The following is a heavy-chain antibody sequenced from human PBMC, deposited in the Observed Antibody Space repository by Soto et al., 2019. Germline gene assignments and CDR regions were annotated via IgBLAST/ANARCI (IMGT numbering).Heavy chain of an antibody. J-gene: IGHJ6*02. CDR2: ISYSGST. V-gene: IGHV4-59*01. Sequence: PSETLSLTCTVSGGSISTYYWSWIRQPPGKGLEWIGYISYSGSTNYNPSLRSRVTISLDTSKNQFSLKLNSVTAADTAVYYCARDAMTTVITYYYYYAMDVWGQGTTVTVSS. CDR3: ARDAMTTVITYYYYYAMDV. CDR1: GGSISTYY. D-gene: IGHD4-17*01.